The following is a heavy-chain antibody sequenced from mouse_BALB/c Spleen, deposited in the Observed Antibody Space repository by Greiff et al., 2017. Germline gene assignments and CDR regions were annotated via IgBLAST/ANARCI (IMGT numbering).Heavy chain of an antibody. CDR3: ASPWGDGSSWFAY. J-gene: IGHJ3*01. V-gene: IGHV1S137*01. D-gene: IGHD1-1*01. Sequence: VQLQQSGAELVRPGVSVKISCKGSGYTFTDYAMHWVKQSHAKSLEWIGVISTYYGDASYNQKFKGKATMTVDKSSSTAYMELARLTSEDSAIYYCASPWGDGSSWFAYWGQGTLVTVSA. CDR2: ISTYYGDA. CDR1: GYTFTDYA.